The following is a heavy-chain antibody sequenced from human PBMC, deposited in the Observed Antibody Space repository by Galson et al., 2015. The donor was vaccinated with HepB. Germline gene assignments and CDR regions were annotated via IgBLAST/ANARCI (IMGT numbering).Heavy chain of an antibody. CDR3: ARETMGARKTIVNFHFDL. CDR1: GFTFSSHD. V-gene: IGHV3-13*01. D-gene: IGHD1-26*01. J-gene: IGHJ2*01. CDR2: IGSAGDT. Sequence: SLRLSCAASGFTFSSHDMHWVRQTSGKGLEWVSAIGSAGDTYYADSVKGRFTISRESAKSSLYLQMNTLGAGDTAVYYCARETMGARKTIVNFHFDLWGRGTLVTVSS.